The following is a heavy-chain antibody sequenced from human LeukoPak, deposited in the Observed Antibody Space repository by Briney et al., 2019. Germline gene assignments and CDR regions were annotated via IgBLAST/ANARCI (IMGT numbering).Heavy chain of an antibody. CDR1: GGSIISYS. Sequence: SETLSLNCSVSGGSIISYSWSWIRQSPGKGLEWIGYIHFTGNTKYNPSLRSRVIISLHTPNNQFSLRLSSVTAADTAVYYCARGVRIENAAIYYMDVWGEGAKVTVSS. J-gene: IGHJ6*03. D-gene: IGHD2/OR15-2a*01. CDR3: ARGVRIENAAIYYMDV. CDR2: IHFTGNT. V-gene: IGHV4-59*01.